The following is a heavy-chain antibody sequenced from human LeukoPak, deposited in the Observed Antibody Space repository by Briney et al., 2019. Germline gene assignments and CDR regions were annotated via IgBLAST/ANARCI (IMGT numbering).Heavy chain of an antibody. CDR3: AREPYYYDSSGYYGYYFDY. D-gene: IGHD3-22*01. J-gene: IGHJ4*02. V-gene: IGHV4-59*01. CDR1: GGSISSYY. Sequence: KPSETLSLTCTVSGGSISSYYWSWIRQSPGKGLEWIGYIYYSGRTNYNPSLKSRVTILVDTSKNQFSLKLNSVTAADTAVYYCAREPYYYDSSGYYGYYFDYWGQGTLVTVSS. CDR2: IYYSGRT.